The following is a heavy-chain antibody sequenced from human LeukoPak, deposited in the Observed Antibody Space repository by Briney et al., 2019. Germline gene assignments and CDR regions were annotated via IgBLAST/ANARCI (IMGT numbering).Heavy chain of an antibody. J-gene: IGHJ5*02. Sequence: ASVKVSCKVSVYTLPELSMHEVRQPPGKGVEGMGGFEPEDGETIYAQKFYSRVTMTEDTFTVTAYMELSTVRSEDTAVYYCATPLNYDILTVNPWGQGTLVTVSS. V-gene: IGHV1-24*01. CDR1: VYTLPELS. D-gene: IGHD3-9*01. CDR2: FEPEDGET. CDR3: ATPLNYDILTVNP.